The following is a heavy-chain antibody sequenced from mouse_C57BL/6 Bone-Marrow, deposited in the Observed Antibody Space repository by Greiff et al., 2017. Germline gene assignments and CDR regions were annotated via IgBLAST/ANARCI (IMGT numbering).Heavy chain of an antibody. CDR2: IYPRSGNT. D-gene: IGHD3-3*01. Sequence: QVQLQQSGAELARPGASVKLSCKASGYTFTSYGISWVKQRTGQGLEWIGEIYPRSGNTYYNEKFKGKATLTADKSSSTAYMELRSLTSEDSAVYFCARSGLGQYYDVWCTGNTVTVSS. CDR1: GYTFTSYG. J-gene: IGHJ1*03. CDR3: ARSGLGQYYDV. V-gene: IGHV1-81*01.